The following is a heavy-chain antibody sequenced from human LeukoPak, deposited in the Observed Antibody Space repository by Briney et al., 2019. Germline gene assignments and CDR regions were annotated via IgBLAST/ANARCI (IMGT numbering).Heavy chain of an antibody. V-gene: IGHV3-33*01. CDR3: ARDSYQDYYGRFDP. J-gene: IGHJ5*02. CDR2: IWDDGNNK. D-gene: IGHD3-10*01. Sequence: GGSLRLSCAASGFSFSNHGMHWVRQAPGKRLEWVAVIWDDGNNKRYANSVNGRFTISRDNSENTLYLQMNGLTAEDTAMYYCARDSYQDYYGRFDPWGQGTLVIVSS. CDR1: GFSFSNHG.